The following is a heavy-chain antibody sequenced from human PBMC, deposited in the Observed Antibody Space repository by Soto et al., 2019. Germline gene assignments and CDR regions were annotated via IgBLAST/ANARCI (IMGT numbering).Heavy chain of an antibody. Sequence: GGSLRLSCAASGFTFSNAWMSWVRQAPGKGLEWVGRIKSKTDGGTTDYAAPVKGRFTISRDDSKNTLYLQMNSLKTEDTAVYYCTTQDIVVVVAASDYWGQGTLVTVSS. J-gene: IGHJ4*02. D-gene: IGHD2-15*01. CDR2: IKSKTDGGTT. CDR3: TTQDIVVVVAASDY. CDR1: GFTFSNAW. V-gene: IGHV3-15*01.